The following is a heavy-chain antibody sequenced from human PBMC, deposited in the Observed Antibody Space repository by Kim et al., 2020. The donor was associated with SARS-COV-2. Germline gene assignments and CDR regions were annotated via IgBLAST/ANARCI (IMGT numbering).Heavy chain of an antibody. CDR1: GGTFSSYA. D-gene: IGHD5-18*01. J-gene: IGHJ4*02. CDR2: IIPIFGTA. Sequence: SVKVSCKASGGTFSSYAISWVRQAPGQGLEWMGGIIPIFGTANYAQKFQGRVTITADESTSTAYMELSSLRSEDTAVYYCARQGGVGIQLWEHRYWGQGTLVTVSS. V-gene: IGHV1-69*13. CDR3: ARQGGVGIQLWEHRY.